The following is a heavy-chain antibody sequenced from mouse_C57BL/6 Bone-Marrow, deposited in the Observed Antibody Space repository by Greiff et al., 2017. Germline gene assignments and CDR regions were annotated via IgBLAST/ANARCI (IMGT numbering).Heavy chain of an antibody. Sequence: VQLQQSGPVLVKPGASVKMSCKASGYTFTDYYMNWVKQSHGKSLEWIGVINPYNGGTSYNQKFKGKATLTVDKYSSTAYMELNSLTSEDSAVYYCARVDYYGSSYEYFDYWGQGTTLTVSS. CDR3: ARVDYYGSSYEYFDY. CDR2: INPYNGGT. D-gene: IGHD1-1*01. V-gene: IGHV1-19*01. J-gene: IGHJ2*01. CDR1: GYTFTDYY.